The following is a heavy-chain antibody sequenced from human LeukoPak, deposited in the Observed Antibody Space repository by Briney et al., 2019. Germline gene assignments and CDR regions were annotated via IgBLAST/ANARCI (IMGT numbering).Heavy chain of an antibody. Sequence: SETLSLTCTVSGGSISSYYWSWIRQSAGKGLEWIGRINTSGSTNYNPSLKSRVTMSLDTSKSQFSLKLRSVIAADTAVYYCARAEKQLALDAFDIWGQGTMVTVSS. V-gene: IGHV4-4*07. J-gene: IGHJ3*02. CDR2: INTSGST. D-gene: IGHD1-1*01. CDR1: GGSISSYY. CDR3: ARAEKQLALDAFDI.